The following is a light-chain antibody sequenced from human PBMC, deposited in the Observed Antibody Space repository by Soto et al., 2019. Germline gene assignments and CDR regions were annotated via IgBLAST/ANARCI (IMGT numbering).Light chain of an antibody. CDR2: SND. CDR1: SSNMGSNY. J-gene: IGLJ2*01. CDR3: AAWDDSLSGHVV. Sequence: QSALTQPPSASGTPGQRVTISCSGSSSNMGSNYVYWYQQLPGTAPKLLIYSNDQRPSGVPDRFSGSKSGTSASLAISGLRSEDEADYYCAAWDDSLSGHVVFGGGTKVTVL. V-gene: IGLV1-47*02.